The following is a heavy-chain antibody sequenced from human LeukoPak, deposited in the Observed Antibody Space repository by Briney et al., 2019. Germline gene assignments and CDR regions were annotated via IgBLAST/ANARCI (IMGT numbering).Heavy chain of an antibody. CDR3: AKRLSGSTYGHQSIDY. CDR2: ISNGAATT. CDR1: GFTFNEYS. V-gene: IGHV3-23*01. D-gene: IGHD4-17*01. Sequence: PGGSLRLSCAASGFTFNEYSMNWVRQAPGKGLEWVSSISNGAATTNYADSVKGRFTISRDNSQSTVYLQMNSLRADDTAVYYCAKRLSGSTYGHQSIDYWGQGTLVTVSS. J-gene: IGHJ4*02.